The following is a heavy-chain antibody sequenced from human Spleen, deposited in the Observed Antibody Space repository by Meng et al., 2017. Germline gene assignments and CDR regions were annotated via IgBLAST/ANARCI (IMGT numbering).Heavy chain of an antibody. CDR1: GYSFTNDW. V-gene: IGHV5-51*01. CDR2: IYPGDSDT. J-gene: IGHJ5*02. Sequence: GESLKISCKGSGYSFTNDWIGWVRQMPGKGLEWMGIIYPGDSDTRYSPSFQGQVTISADKSISTAYLQWSSLKASDTAMYYCARVLLPWVAAAGTGWFDPWGQGTLVTVSS. CDR3: ARVLLPWVAAAGTGWFDP. D-gene: IGHD6-13*01.